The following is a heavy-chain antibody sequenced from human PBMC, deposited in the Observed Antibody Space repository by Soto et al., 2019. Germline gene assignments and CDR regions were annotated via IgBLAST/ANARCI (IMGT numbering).Heavy chain of an antibody. J-gene: IGHJ5*02. CDR1: GGSISSGGYS. V-gene: IGHV4-30-2*01. CDR2: IYHSGST. Sequence: HLQLQESGSGLVKPSQTLSLTCAVSGGSISSGGYSWSWIRQPPGQVLEWIGYIYHSGSTYYNPSLKSRVTISVDRSTNHVSLKLSSVTAAYTAVANCARVLSPWGQGKLGAVSS. CDR3: ARVLSP.